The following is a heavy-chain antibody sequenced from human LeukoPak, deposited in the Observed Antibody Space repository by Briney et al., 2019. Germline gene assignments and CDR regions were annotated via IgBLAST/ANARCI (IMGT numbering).Heavy chain of an antibody. Sequence: GGSLRLSCAASGFTVSSNYMSWVRQAPGKGLEWVSVIYSGGSTYYADSVKGRFTISRDNSKNTLYLQMNSLRAEDTAVYYCARGGEGYDSSGPPPSDYWGQGTLVTVSS. J-gene: IGHJ4*02. CDR3: ARGGEGYDSSGPPPSDY. CDR2: IYSGGST. D-gene: IGHD3-22*01. CDR1: GFTVSSNY. V-gene: IGHV3-53*01.